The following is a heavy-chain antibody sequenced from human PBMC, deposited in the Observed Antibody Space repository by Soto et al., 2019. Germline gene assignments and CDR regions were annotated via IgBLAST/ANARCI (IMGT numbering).Heavy chain of an antibody. CDR3: ARVYSSSSGWFDP. D-gene: IGHD6-6*01. CDR2: MNPNSGNT. V-gene: IGHV1-8*01. J-gene: IGHJ5*02. Sequence: GASVKVSFKASGYTFTSYDINWVRQATGQGLEWMGWMNPNSGNTGYAQKFQGRVTMTRNTSISTAYMELSSLRSEDTAVYYCARVYSSSSGWFDPWGQGTLVTVSS. CDR1: GYTFTSYD.